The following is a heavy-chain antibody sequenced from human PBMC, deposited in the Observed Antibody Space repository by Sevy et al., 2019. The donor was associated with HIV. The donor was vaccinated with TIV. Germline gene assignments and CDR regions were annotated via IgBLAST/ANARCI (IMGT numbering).Heavy chain of an antibody. CDR1: GYTFTGYY. J-gene: IGHJ4*02. V-gene: IGHV1-2*02. D-gene: IGHD3-10*01. Sequence: ASVKVSCKASGYTFTGYYMHWVRQAPGQGLEWMGWINPNSGGTNYAQTFQGRVTMTRDTSISTAYMELSRLRSDDTAVYYCARAGNLVRGVNLDYWGQGTLVTVSS. CDR2: INPNSGGT. CDR3: ARAGNLVRGVNLDY.